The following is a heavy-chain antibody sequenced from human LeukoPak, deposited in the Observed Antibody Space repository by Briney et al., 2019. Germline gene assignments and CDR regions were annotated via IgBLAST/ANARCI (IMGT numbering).Heavy chain of an antibody. CDR1: GGTFSSYA. J-gene: IGHJ5*02. V-gene: IGHV1-69*04. Sequence: SVKVSCKASGGTFSSYAISWVRQAPGQGLEWMGRIIPILGIANYAQKFQGRVTITADKSTSTAYMELSSLRSEDTAVYYCARGTYPPTGWFDPWGQGTLVTVSS. D-gene: IGHD1-1*01. CDR2: IIPILGIA. CDR3: ARGTYPPTGWFDP.